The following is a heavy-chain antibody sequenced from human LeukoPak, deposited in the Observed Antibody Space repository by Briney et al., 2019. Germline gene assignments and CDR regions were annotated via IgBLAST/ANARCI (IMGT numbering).Heavy chain of an antibody. J-gene: IGHJ4*02. CDR2: IYTSGST. CDR3: ARDRLDTAMVTPFDY. Sequence: SETLSLTCTVSGGSISSYYWSWLRQPAGKGPEWIGRIYTSGSTNYNPSLKSRVTMSVDTSKNQFSLKLSSVTAADTAVYYCARDRLDTAMVTPFDYWGQGTLVTVSS. CDR1: GGSISSYY. V-gene: IGHV4-4*07. D-gene: IGHD5-18*01.